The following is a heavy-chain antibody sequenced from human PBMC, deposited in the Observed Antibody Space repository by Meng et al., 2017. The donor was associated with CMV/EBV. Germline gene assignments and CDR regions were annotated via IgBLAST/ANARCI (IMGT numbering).Heavy chain of an antibody. D-gene: IGHD3-3*01. V-gene: IGHV3-21*01. CDR2: ISSSSSYI. CDR3: ARDSAYYDFWSGNPLLDY. J-gene: IGHJ4*02. CDR1: GFTVSSNY. Sequence: GGSLRLSCAASGFTVSSNYMSWVRQAPGKGLEWVSSISSSSSYIYYADSVKGRFTISRDNAKNSLYLQMNSLRAEDTAVYYCARDSAYYDFWSGNPLLDYWGQGTLVTVSS.